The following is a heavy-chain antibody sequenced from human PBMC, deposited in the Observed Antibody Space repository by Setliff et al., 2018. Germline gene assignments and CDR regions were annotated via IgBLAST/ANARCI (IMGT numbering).Heavy chain of an antibody. CDR3: ARINFYVSSGYYYAPDY. D-gene: IGHD3-22*01. CDR2: INNYSFKT. CDR1: GYTYTNYG. J-gene: IGHJ4*02. V-gene: IGHV1-18*01. Sequence: WASVKVSCKASGYTYTNYGITWVRQAPGQGLEWMGWINNYSFKTNCPQKFLGRVTMTTDTSTSTAYMELKSLRSDDTAVYYCARINFYVSSGYYYAPDYWGQGTLVTVSS.